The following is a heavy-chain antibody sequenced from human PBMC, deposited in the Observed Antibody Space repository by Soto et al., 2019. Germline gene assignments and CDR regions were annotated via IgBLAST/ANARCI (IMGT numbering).Heavy chain of an antibody. D-gene: IGHD5-18*01. CDR1: GFTFSDYY. Sequence: GGSLRLSCAASGFTFSDYYMSWIRQAPGKGLEWVSYISSSGSTIYYADSVKGRFTISRDNAKNSLYLQMNSLRAEDTAVYYCARDRRGGYSYGYEGGYWGQGTLVTVSS. J-gene: IGHJ4*02. CDR3: ARDRRGGYSYGYEGGY. CDR2: ISSSGSTI. V-gene: IGHV3-11*01.